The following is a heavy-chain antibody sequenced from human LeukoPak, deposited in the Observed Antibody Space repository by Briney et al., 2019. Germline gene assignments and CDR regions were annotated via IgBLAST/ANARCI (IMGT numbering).Heavy chain of an antibody. V-gene: IGHV4-4*07. CDR1: GGSISSYY. CDR2: IYTSGST. J-gene: IGHJ6*02. Sequence: SETLSLTCTDSGGSISSYYWSWIRQPAGKGLEWIGRIYTSGSTNYNPSLKSRVTMSVDTSKNQFSLKLSSVTAADTAVYYCASSQWLASYYYYGMDVWGQGTTVTVSS. D-gene: IGHD5-12*01. CDR3: ASSQWLASYYYYGMDV.